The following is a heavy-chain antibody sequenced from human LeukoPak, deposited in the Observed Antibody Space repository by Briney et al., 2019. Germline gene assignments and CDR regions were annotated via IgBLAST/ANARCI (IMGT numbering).Heavy chain of an antibody. CDR3: AKDDLAYCGGDCYSNTDY. CDR2: IRYDGSNK. V-gene: IGHV3-30*02. D-gene: IGHD2-21*01. CDR1: GFTLSSYG. J-gene: IGHJ4*02. Sequence: GGSLRLSCAASGFTLSSYGMHWVRQAPGKGLEWVAFIRYDGSNKYYADSVKGRFTISRDNSKNTLYLQMNSLRAEDTAVYYCAKDDLAYCGGDCYSNTDYWGQGTLVTVSS.